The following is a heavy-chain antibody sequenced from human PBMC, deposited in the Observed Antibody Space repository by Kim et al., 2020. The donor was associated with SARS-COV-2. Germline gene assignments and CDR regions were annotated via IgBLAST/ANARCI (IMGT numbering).Heavy chain of an antibody. V-gene: IGHV3-30*18. CDR3: AKETPAIYGDYFDY. CDR1: GFTFSSYG. Sequence: GGSLRLSCAASGFTFSSYGMHWVRQAPGKGLEWVAVISYDGSNKYYADSVKGRFTISRDNSKNTLYLQMNSLRAEDTAVYYCAKETPAIYGDYFDYWGQGTLVTVSS. D-gene: IGHD4-17*01. CDR2: ISYDGSNK. J-gene: IGHJ4*02.